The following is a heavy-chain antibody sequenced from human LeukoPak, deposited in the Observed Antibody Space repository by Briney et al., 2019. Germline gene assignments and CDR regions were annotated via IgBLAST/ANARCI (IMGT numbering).Heavy chain of an antibody. V-gene: IGHV1-46*01. J-gene: IGHJ3*02. CDR1: GYTFTSYY. Sequence: ASVKVSCKASGYTFTSYYMHWVRQAPGQGLEWMGIINPSGGSTSYAQKFQGRVTMTRDMSTSTVYMELSSLRSEDTAVYYCARAEFYDSSGYFLVTAEVNAFDIWGQGTMVTVSS. CDR3: ARAEFYDSSGYFLVTAEVNAFDI. D-gene: IGHD3-22*01. CDR2: INPSGGST.